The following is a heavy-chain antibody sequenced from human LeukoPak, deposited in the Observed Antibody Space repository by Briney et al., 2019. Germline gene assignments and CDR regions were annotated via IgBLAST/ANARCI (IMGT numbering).Heavy chain of an antibody. CDR1: GGTFSSYA. D-gene: IGHD1-26*01. CDR3: ARAVGATTWAYYYYYMDV. CDR2: MNPNSGNT. V-gene: IGHV1-8*02. Sequence: ASVKVSCKASGGTFSSYAISWVRQAPGQGLEWMGWMNPNSGNTGYAQKFQGRVTMTRNTSISTAYMELSSLRSEDTAVYYCARAVGATTWAYYYYYMDVWGKGTTVTVSS. J-gene: IGHJ6*03.